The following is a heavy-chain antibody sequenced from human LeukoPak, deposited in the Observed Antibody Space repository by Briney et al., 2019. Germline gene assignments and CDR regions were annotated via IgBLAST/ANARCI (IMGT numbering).Heavy chain of an antibody. CDR2: INRDGSEK. CDR1: GFTFSSYW. D-gene: IGHD6-19*01. Sequence: GGSLRLSCAASGFTFSSYWMTWVRQAPGKGLEWVANINRDGSEKNYVDSVKGRFTISRDNAKNTLYLQMNSLRAEDTAVYYCARVVGSSGWYLGYWGQGTLVTVSS. CDR3: ARVVGSSGWYLGY. J-gene: IGHJ4*02. V-gene: IGHV3-7*01.